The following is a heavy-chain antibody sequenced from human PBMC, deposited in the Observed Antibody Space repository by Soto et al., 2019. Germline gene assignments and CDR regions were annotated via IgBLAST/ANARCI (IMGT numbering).Heavy chain of an antibody. J-gene: IGHJ4*02. CDR1: GGSISSYY. CDR2: IYYSGST. Sequence: QLQLQESGPGLVKPSETLSLTCTVSGGSISSYYWGWIRRPPGKGLEWIGSIYYSGSTYYNPSLKSRVTISVHTSKNQFSLHLSSVTAADTAVYYCARRWGYSFDYWGQGTLVTVSS. CDR3: ARRWGYSFDY. D-gene: IGHD7-27*01. V-gene: IGHV4-39*01.